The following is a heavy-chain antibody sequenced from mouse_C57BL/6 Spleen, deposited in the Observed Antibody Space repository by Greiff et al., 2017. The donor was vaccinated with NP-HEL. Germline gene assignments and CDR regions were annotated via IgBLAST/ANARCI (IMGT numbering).Heavy chain of an antibody. Sequence: VQLQQSGAELVMPGASVKLSCKASGYTFTSYWMHWVKQRPGQGLEWIGEIDPSDSYTNYNQKFKGKSTLTVDKSSSTAYMQLSSLTAEDSAVYYCARRGYSPMDYWGQGTSVTVSS. J-gene: IGHJ4*01. D-gene: IGHD2-12*01. CDR1: GYTFTSYW. CDR2: IDPSDSYT. CDR3: ARRGYSPMDY. V-gene: IGHV1-69*01.